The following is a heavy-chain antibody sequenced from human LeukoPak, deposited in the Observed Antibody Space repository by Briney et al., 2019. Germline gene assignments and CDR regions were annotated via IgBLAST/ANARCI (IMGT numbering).Heavy chain of an antibody. CDR1: GFTFSSYG. Sequence: SLRLSCAASGFTFSSYGMHWVRQAPGKGLEWVAVISYDGSNKYYADSVKGRFTISRDNSKNKLYLQMNSLRAEDTAVYYCARDREAGFFDYWGQGNLVTVSS. J-gene: IGHJ4*02. CDR3: ARDREAGFFDY. D-gene: IGHD6-19*01. CDR2: ISYDGSNK. V-gene: IGHV3-33*01.